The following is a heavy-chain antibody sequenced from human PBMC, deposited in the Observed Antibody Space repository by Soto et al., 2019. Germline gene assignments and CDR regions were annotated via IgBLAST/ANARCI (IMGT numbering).Heavy chain of an antibody. J-gene: IGHJ4*02. CDR1: GFTFSSYA. CDR3: VKGEYYYDSSGYYPFDD. D-gene: IGHD3-22*01. V-gene: IGHV3-64D*06. CDR2: ISTNGGST. Sequence: GGSLRLSCSASGFTFSSYAMHWVRQAPGKGLEYVSSISTNGGSTHYADSVKGRFTISRDNSKNTQYLQMSSLRADDTAVYYCVKGEYYYDSSGYYPFDDPGQGTRVTVSS.